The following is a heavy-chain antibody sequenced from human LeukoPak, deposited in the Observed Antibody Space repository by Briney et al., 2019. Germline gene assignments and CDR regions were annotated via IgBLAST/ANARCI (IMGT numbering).Heavy chain of an antibody. V-gene: IGHV4-34*01. CDR2: IDPNGTT. CDR1: DGAFSGYS. CDR3: ARGRSYEYGDYNY. D-gene: IGHD4-17*01. Sequence: SETLSLTCAVYDGAFSGYSWSWIRQPPGKGLEWIGEIDPNGTTNYNPSLKSRVTLSEDTSKNQFSLNLNSVTAADTAIYYCARGRSYEYGDYNYWGQGMLVTVSS. J-gene: IGHJ4*02.